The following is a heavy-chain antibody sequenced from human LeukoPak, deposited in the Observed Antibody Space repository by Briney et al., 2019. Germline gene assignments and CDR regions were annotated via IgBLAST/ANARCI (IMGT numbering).Heavy chain of an antibody. V-gene: IGHV3-33*06. Sequence: HPGGSLRLSCAASGFTFNTHGMHWVRQAPGKGLGWVAAIWFDGSVNHYSDAVKDRFTIARDNSLKTLYLQMNSLRVEDTAIYDSEKDTAVQFLAPAFWGQGTLVTVSS. D-gene: IGHD2-2*01. CDR2: IWFDGSVN. J-gene: IGHJ4*02. CDR3: EKDTAVQFLAPAF. CDR1: GFTFNTHG.